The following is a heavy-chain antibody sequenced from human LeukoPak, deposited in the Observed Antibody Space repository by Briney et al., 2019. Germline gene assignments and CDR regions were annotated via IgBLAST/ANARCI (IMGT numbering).Heavy chain of an antibody. J-gene: IGHJ4*02. V-gene: IGHV3-23*01. D-gene: IGHD5-18*01. CDR3: ARDGGTRLKYSYGYGDY. Sequence: GGSLRLSCAASGLTFRSYGMGWVRQAPGRGLEWVSSITSSGTTNYAEFVKDRFVISRDNSKDTLFLQMNSLRAEDTAVYYCARDGGTRLKYSYGYGDYWGQGTLVTVSS. CDR1: GLTFRSYG. CDR2: ITSSGTT.